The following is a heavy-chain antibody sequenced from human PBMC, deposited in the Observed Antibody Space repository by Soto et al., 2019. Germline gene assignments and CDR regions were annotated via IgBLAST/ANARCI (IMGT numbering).Heavy chain of an antibody. D-gene: IGHD6-6*01. Sequence: QVQLVESGGGVVQPGSSLRLSCAASGFTLSSYGMHWVRQAPGKGLEWVAVISYDGRNKYYADSVKGRFTISRDNSKNTLYLEMNSLSAEDTAVYYCAKGGSISARYFDYWGQGTLATVSS. J-gene: IGHJ4*02. CDR3: AKGGSISARYFDY. CDR1: GFTLSSYG. V-gene: IGHV3-30*18. CDR2: ISYDGRNK.